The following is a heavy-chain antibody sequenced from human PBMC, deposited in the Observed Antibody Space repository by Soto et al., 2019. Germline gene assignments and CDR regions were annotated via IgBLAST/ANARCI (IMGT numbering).Heavy chain of an antibody. Sequence: ASVKVSCKASGITFSSYAMHLVRQAPGQRLEWMGWINAGNGDTRYSQVFQGRVTLTRDTSASTVYLDLSSLRSEDTAIYYCARAISGYVTWGQGTLVTVSS. V-gene: IGHV1-3*01. CDR3: ARAISGYVT. CDR1: GITFSSYA. CDR2: INAGNGDT. D-gene: IGHD5-12*01. J-gene: IGHJ5*02.